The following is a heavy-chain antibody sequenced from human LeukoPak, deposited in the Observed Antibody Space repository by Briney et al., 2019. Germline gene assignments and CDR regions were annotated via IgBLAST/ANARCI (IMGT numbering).Heavy chain of an antibody. J-gene: IGHJ4*02. CDR1: GYTFTNYA. V-gene: IGHV1-3*01. CDR2: INAGNGNT. Sequence: ASVKVSCKASGYTFTNYAMHWVRQAPGQRLEWMGWINAGNGNTKYSQKFQGRVTITRDTSASTAYIELSSLRSEDTAVYYCARAPIVVVPAAYFDYWGQGTLVTVSS. CDR3: ARAPIVVVPAAYFDY. D-gene: IGHD2-2*01.